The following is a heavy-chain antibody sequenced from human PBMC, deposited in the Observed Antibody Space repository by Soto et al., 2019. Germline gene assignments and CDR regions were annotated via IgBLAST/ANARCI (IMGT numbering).Heavy chain of an antibody. V-gene: IGHV4-4*02. J-gene: IGHJ4*02. D-gene: IGHD2-15*01. CDR3: ARDTSGYCSGGSCYHYFDY. CDR1: GGSISSSNW. Sequence: QVQLQESGPGLVKPSGTLSLTCAVSGGSISSSNWWSWVRQPPGKGLEWIGEIYHSGSTNYNPALKSRVTISVDKSKNQFSLKLSSVTAADTAVYYCARDTSGYCSGGSCYHYFDYWGQGTLVTVSS. CDR2: IYHSGST.